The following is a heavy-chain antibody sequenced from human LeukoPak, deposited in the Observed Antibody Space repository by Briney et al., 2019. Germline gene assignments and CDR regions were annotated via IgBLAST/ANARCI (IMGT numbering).Heavy chain of an antibody. CDR1: GFTFSSYG. CDR2: IWYDGSNK. CDR3: ARDRKTAGYYYGMDV. Sequence: SGGSLRLSCAASGFTFSSYGMHWVRQAPGKGLEWVAVIWYDGSNKYYADSVKGRFTISRDNSKNTLYLQMNSLRAEDTAVYYCARDRKTAGYYYGMDVWGQGTTVTVSS. J-gene: IGHJ6*02. V-gene: IGHV3-33*01. D-gene: IGHD1-1*01.